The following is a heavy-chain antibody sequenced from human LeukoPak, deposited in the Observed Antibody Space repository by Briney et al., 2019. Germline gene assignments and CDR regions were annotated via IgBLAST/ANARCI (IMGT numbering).Heavy chain of an antibody. V-gene: IGHV4-39*01. CDR3: ARHVDESGYSY. CDR2: IYYSGST. D-gene: IGHD3-10*01. J-gene: IGHJ4*02. Sequence: PSETLSLTCTVSGGSISKSTYYWGWIRQPPGKGLEWIGSIYYSGSTYYNPSLKSRVTISVDTSKNQFSLKLSSVTAADTAVYYSARHVDESGYSYWGQGTLVTVSS. CDR1: GGSISKSTYY.